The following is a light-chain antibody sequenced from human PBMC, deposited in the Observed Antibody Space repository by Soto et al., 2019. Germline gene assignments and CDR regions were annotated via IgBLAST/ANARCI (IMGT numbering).Light chain of an antibody. CDR1: QSVSSY. J-gene: IGKJ1*01. CDR2: AAS. CDR3: QQSYSTPGT. Sequence: DIQMTQSPSSLSASVGDRVTITCRASQSVSSYLNWYQQKPGKAPKLLIYAASSLQTGVPSRFSGSGSGTDFTLTISSLQPEDFATYYCQQSYSTPGTFGQATKVDIK. V-gene: IGKV1-39*01.